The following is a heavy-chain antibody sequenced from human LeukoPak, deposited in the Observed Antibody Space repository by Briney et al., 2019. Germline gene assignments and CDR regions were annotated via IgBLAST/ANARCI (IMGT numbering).Heavy chain of an antibody. D-gene: IGHD2-2*01. J-gene: IGHJ6*03. Sequence: GGSLKLSCAASGFTFSSYGMHWVRQAPGKGLEWVAFIRYDGSNKYYADSVKGRFTISRDNSKNTLYLQMNSLRAEDTAVYYCAKDQGCSSTSCYHYYYYYYMDVWGKGTTVTVSS. CDR1: GFTFSSYG. CDR2: IRYDGSNK. CDR3: AKDQGCSSTSCYHYYYYYYMDV. V-gene: IGHV3-30*02.